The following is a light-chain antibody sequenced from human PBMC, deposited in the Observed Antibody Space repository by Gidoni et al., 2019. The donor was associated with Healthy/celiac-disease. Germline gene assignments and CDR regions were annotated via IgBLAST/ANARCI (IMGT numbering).Light chain of an antibody. V-gene: IGKV4-1*01. CDR3: QQYYSTPLT. CDR1: QSVLYSSNNKNY. J-gene: IGKJ4*01. Sequence: DIVMTQSPDPLAVSLGERATINFKSSQSVLYSSNNKNYLAWYQQKPGQPPKLLIYWASTRESGVPDRFSGSGSGTDFTLTISSLQAEDVAVYYCQQYYSTPLTFGGGTKVEIK. CDR2: WAS.